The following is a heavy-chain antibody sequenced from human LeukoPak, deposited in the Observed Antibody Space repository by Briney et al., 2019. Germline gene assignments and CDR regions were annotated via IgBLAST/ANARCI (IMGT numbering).Heavy chain of an antibody. J-gene: IGHJ4*02. CDR3: IAVKDFRARASDY. D-gene: IGHD2/OR15-2a*01. CDR2: VKSKTDVGTT. Sequence: GGTLRLSCAASGFTFSNAWMSWVRQAPGKGMEWVGRVKSKTDVGTTDYAAPVRRRFTISRDNSETILYLQLGSLQTEDTAVYYCIAVKDFRARASDYWGQGTLVTVSS. V-gene: IGHV3-15*01. CDR1: GFTFSNAW.